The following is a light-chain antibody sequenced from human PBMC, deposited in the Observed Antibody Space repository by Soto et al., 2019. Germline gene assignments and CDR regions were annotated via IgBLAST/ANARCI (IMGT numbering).Light chain of an antibody. CDR1: QSISSW. CDR2: DAS. V-gene: IGKV1-5*01. CDR3: QQFSSYLPT. Sequence: EIHISRSASERRASVGDRVNNTCRASQSISSWLAWYQQKPGKAPKLLIYDASTLESGVPSRFSGSGSGTEFTLTISSLQPDDSATYYCQQFSSYLPTFGQGTKVDIK. J-gene: IGKJ1*01.